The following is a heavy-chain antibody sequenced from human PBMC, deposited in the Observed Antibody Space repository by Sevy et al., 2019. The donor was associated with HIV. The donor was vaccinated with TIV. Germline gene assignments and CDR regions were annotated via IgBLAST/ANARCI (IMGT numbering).Heavy chain of an antibody. V-gene: IGHV6-1*01. CDR2: TYYRSKWYN. Sequence: KQSQTLSLTCAISGDSVSSNSAAWNWIRQSPSRGLEWLGRTYYRSKWYNDYAVSVKSRITINQDISKNKFSLQMNTVTPVDTAVYYCARRIFRDSPMGPVFDYWGQGTLVTVSS. D-gene: IGHD2-15*01. J-gene: IGHJ4*02. CDR3: ARRIFRDSPMGPVFDY. CDR1: GDSVSSNSAA.